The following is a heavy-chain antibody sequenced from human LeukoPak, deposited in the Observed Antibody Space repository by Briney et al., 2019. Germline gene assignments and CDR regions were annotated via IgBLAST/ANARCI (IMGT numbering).Heavy chain of an antibody. CDR3: ARLVRGIYDYFDY. D-gene: IGHD3-10*01. Sequence: SETLSLTCTVSGGSISSNSYYWGWIRQPPGKGLEWVGTVYYTGSTYYNPSLKSRVTISVDTSKKQFSLKLSSVTAADTAVYYCARLVRGIYDYFDYWGQGTLVTVSS. V-gene: IGHV4-39*07. J-gene: IGHJ4*02. CDR2: VYYTGST. CDR1: GGSISSNSYY.